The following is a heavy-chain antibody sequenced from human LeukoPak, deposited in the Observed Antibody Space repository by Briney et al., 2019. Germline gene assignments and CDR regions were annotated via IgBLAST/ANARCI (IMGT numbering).Heavy chain of an antibody. CDR3: ARDKKQQLVPPYYYGMDV. CDR2: IIPIFGTA. J-gene: IGHJ6*02. D-gene: IGHD6-13*01. Sequence: GSSVKVSCKASGGTFSSYAISWVRQAPGQGLEWMGGIIPIFGTANYAQKFQGRVTITADESTSIAYMELSSLRSEDTAVYYCARDKKQQLVPPYYYGMDVWGQGTTVTVSS. CDR1: GGTFSSYA. V-gene: IGHV1-69*01.